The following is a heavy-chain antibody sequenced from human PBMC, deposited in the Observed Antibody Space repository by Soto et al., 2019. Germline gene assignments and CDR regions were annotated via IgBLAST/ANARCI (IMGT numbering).Heavy chain of an antibody. CDR3: ASSTTDYNDSSGQSRFDY. J-gene: IGHJ4*02. V-gene: IGHV4-39*01. D-gene: IGHD3-22*01. CDR1: GGSISSSSYY. CDR2: IYYSGST. Sequence: QLQLQESGPGLVKPSETLSLTCTVSGGSISSSSYYWGWIRQPPGKGLEWIGSIYYSGSTYYNPSRKSRVTISVDTSKNQFALKLGSVTAADTAVYYCASSTTDYNDSSGQSRFDYWGQGTLGTVSS.